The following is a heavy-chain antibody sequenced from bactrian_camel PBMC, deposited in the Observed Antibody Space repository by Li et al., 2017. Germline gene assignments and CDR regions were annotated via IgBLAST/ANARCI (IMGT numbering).Heavy chain of an antibody. J-gene: IGHJ6*01. Sequence: VQLVESGGGSVQAGGSLRLSCAASGYTYNRNCMAWFRQAPGKEKEGVALIRGDSTTTYTDSVKGRFAISRDLPENTLYLGMNNLKPEDTGMYICAAGLVGYNCQASADFRYWGQGTQVTVSS. CDR1: GYTYNRNC. D-gene: IGHD3*01. CDR2: LIRGDSTT. CDR3: AAGLVGYNCQASADFRY. V-gene: IGHV3S26*01.